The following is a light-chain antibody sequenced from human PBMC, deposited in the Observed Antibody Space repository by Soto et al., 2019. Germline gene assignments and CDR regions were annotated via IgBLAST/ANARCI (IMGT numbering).Light chain of an antibody. CDR3: CSYAGSSSVL. Sequence: QSALAQPASVSGSPGQSITISCTGTRSDVGGYTLVSWFQQYPGKAPKLMIYEDNKRPSGVSDRFSGSKSGNTASQTISGLQAEDEADYYCCSYAGSSSVLFGGGTKLTVL. V-gene: IGLV2-23*01. CDR2: EDN. J-gene: IGLJ2*01. CDR1: RSDVGGYTL.